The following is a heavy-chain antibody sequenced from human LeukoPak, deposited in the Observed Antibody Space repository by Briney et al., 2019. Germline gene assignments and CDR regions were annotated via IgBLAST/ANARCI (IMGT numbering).Heavy chain of an antibody. Sequence: EGSLRLSFAASRLTVICNYMSWVGQCPAQGPAWVSVIYSGGSTYYADSVKGRFTISRDNSKNTLYLQMNSLRAEDTAVYYCAREDSPGVFDYWGQGTLVTVSS. CDR2: IYSGGST. CDR3: AREDSPGVFDY. J-gene: IGHJ4*02. CDR1: RLTVICNY. V-gene: IGHV3-53*01. D-gene: IGHD2-15*01.